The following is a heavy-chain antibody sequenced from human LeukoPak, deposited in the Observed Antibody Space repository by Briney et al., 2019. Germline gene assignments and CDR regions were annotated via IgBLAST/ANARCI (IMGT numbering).Heavy chain of an antibody. CDR2: ISTKKGDT. J-gene: IGHJ4*02. V-gene: IGHV1-18*01. Sequence: ASVKLSCKASDYTFINYGICWVRQAPGQGLEWMGWISTKKGDTKYAQKFQGRVTMTTDTSTSTAYMELRSLSSDDTAVYYCARDGVSGWFEYWGQGTLVTVSS. D-gene: IGHD6-19*01. CDR1: DYTFINYG. CDR3: ARDGVSGWFEY.